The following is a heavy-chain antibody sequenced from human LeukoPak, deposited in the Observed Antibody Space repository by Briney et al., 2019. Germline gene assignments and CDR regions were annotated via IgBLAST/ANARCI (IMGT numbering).Heavy chain of an antibody. J-gene: IGHJ6*03. CDR2: INHSGST. Sequence: PSETLSLTCAVHGGSFSGYYWSWIRQPPGKGLEWIGEINHSGSTNYNPSLKSRVTISVDTSKNQFSLKLSSVTAADTAVYYCARGLGLFYYYYYYMDVWGKGTTVTVSS. CDR1: GGSFSGYY. CDR3: ARGLGLFYYYYYYMDV. D-gene: IGHD3-16*01. V-gene: IGHV4-34*01.